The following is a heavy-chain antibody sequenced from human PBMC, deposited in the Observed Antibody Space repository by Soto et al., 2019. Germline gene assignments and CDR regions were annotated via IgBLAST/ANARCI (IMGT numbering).Heavy chain of an antibody. V-gene: IGHV4-34*01. CDR1: GASFSGYY. J-gene: IGHJ4*02. D-gene: IGHD1-1*01. CDR2: INHSGST. Sequence: PSDTLSLTFAVYGASFSGYYWSWIRQPPGKELEWIGEINHSGSTNYNPSLKSRVTISVDTSKNQFSLKLSSVTAADMAVYYCARGRELEHRKTHLDYWGQGTLVTVSS. CDR3: ARGRELEHRKTHLDY.